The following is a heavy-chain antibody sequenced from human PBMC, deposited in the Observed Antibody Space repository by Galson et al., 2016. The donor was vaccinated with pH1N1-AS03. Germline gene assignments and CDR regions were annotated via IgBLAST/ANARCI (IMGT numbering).Heavy chain of an antibody. V-gene: IGHV4-4*02. CDR3: ERGYDYSAYYFRM. CDR2: IFPSGTT. J-gene: IGHJ4*02. Sequence: ETLSLTCAVSGASISSSHNWWSWVRQPPGEGLEWIGEIFPSGTTNYNPSLKSRVVISFDKSKNQFSLRLNSVTAADTAVYYCERGYDYSAYYFRMWGQGTRVTVSS. CDR1: GASISSSHNW. D-gene: IGHD3-22*01.